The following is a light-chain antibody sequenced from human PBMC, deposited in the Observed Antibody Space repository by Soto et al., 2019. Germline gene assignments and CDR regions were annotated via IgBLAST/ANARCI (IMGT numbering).Light chain of an antibody. V-gene: IGKV3-11*01. CDR3: QQRSSCPSIT. CDR1: QSVSSH. J-gene: IGKJ3*01. Sequence: EIVLTQSPATLSLSPGERATLSCRASQSVSSHLGWYQQKPGQAPRLLIYGASSRATGIPVRFSGSGSGTDFTLTISSLEPEDFAVYYCQQRSSCPSITFGPGTKVDIK. CDR2: GAS.